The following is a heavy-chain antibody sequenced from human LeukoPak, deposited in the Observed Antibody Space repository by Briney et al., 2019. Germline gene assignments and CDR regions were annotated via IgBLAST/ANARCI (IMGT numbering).Heavy chain of an antibody. CDR3: AKDQIYSYGFDY. CDR2: ISGSGGNT. V-gene: IGHV3-23*01. Sequence: GGSLRLSCAASGFTFSSYAMSWVRQAPGKGLEWVSAISGSGGNTYYADSVKGRFTISRDNSKNTLYLQMSSLRAEDTAVYYCAKDQIYSYGFDYWGQGTLVTVSS. CDR1: GFTFSSYA. D-gene: IGHD5-18*01. J-gene: IGHJ4*02.